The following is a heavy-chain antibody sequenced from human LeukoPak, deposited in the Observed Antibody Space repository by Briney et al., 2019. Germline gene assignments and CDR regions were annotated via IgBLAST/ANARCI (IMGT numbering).Heavy chain of an antibody. V-gene: IGHV7-4-1*02. Sequence: GASVKVSCKASGYTFTSYAMNWVRQAPGQGLEWMGWINTNTGNPTYAQGFTGRFVFSLDTSVSTAYLQISSLKAEDTAVYYCARAGGWGQWLVLLPYYYYYGMDVWGQGTTVTVSS. CDR3: ARAGGWGQWLVLLPYYYYYGMDV. J-gene: IGHJ6*02. D-gene: IGHD6-19*01. CDR2: INTNTGNP. CDR1: GYTFTSYA.